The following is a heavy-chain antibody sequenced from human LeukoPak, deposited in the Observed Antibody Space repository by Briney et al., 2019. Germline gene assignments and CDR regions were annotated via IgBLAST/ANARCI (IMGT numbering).Heavy chain of an antibody. V-gene: IGHV4-39*07. D-gene: IGHD1-26*01. Sequence: SETLSLTCTVFGGSISSSNHYWGWIRQPPGKGLEWIGSIHYSGSTYYNPSLKSRVTISVDTSKNQFSLKLSSVTAADTAVYYCARVGDVGATNWFDPWGQGTLVTVSS. CDR3: ARVGDVGATNWFDP. CDR2: IHYSGST. CDR1: GGSISSSNHY. J-gene: IGHJ5*02.